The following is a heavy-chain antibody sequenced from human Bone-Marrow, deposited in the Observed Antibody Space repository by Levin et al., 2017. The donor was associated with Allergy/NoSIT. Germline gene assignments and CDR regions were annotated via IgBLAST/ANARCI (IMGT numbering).Heavy chain of an antibody. D-gene: IGHD1-1*01. CDR2: ITWNSGDR. CDR3: GRGGVTVGGTSSYYIDY. V-gene: IGHV3-9*01. Sequence: GGSLRLSCVASGIWIGDNDMYWVRQIPGKALEWVSRITWNSGDRGYADSVMGRFTVSRDNAKNSLYLEMNNLRPEDTALYYCGRGGVTVGGTSSYYIDYWGQGTLVTVPS. J-gene: IGHJ4*02. CDR1: GIWIGDND.